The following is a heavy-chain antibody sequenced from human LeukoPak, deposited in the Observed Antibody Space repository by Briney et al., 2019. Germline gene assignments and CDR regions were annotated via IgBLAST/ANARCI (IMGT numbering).Heavy chain of an antibody. D-gene: IGHD2-15*01. V-gene: IGHV4-39*07. Sequence: SETLSLTCTVSGGSISSSSYYWGWIRQPPGKGLEWIGSIYYSGSTYYNPSLKSRVTISVDTSKNQFSLKLSSVTAADTAVYYCARDVDGRPVYGMDVWGQGTTVTVSS. CDR3: ARDVDGRPVYGMDV. CDR1: GGSISSSSYY. CDR2: IYYSGST. J-gene: IGHJ6*02.